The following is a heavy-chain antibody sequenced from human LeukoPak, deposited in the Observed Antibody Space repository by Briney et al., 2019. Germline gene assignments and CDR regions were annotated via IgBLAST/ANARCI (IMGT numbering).Heavy chain of an antibody. D-gene: IGHD3-3*01. CDR1: GGSFRGYY. CDR3: ARGPACDFWSGYYNNHPNLYYFDY. Sequence: PSETLSLTCAVYGGSFRGYYWSWIRQPPGKGLEWIGEINHSGSTNYNPSLKSRVTISVDTSKNQFSLKLSSVTAADTAVYYCARGPACDFWSGYYNNHPNLYYFDYWGQGTLVTVSS. CDR2: INHSGST. J-gene: IGHJ4*02. V-gene: IGHV4-34*01.